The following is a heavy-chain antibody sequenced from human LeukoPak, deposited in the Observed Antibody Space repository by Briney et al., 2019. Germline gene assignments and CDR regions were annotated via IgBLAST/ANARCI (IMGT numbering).Heavy chain of an antibody. CDR2: LGRSGEYK. V-gene: IGHV3-23*01. J-gene: IGHJ6*02. CDR1: GFTFSVHW. D-gene: IGHD2-2*01. CDR3: VKDRPCETCMPMDA. Sequence: GGSLRLSCAASGFTFSVHWMSWVRQAPGKGLEWVAGLGRSGEYKYYADSVKGRFTISRDNSKDTVSLQMNSLRAEDSAIYFCVKDRPCETCMPMDAWGQGTTVTVSS.